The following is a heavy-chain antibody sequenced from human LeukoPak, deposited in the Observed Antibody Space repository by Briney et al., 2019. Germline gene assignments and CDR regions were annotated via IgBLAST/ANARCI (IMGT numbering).Heavy chain of an antibody. CDR1: GGSISSYY. CDR3: ARLTVTTVAAFDI. V-gene: IGHV4-59*08. Sequence: SETLSLTCTVSGGSISSYYWSWIRQPPGKGLEWIGYIYYSGSTTYNPSLKSRVTISVDTSKNQFSLKLSSVTAADTAVYYCARLTVTTVAAFDIWGQGTMVTVSS. J-gene: IGHJ3*02. CDR2: IYYSGST. D-gene: IGHD4-17*01.